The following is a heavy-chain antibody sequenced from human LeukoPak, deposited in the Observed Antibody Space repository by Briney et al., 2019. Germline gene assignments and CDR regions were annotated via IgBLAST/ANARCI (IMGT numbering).Heavy chain of an antibody. Sequence: GASVKVSCKASGYTFTSYDINWVRQATGQGLEWMGWMNPNSGNTGYAQKFQGRVTMTRNTSISTAYMELSSLRSEDTAVYYCAGARTYYDILTGYSSYYYYYAMDVWGQGTTVTVSS. V-gene: IGHV1-8*01. J-gene: IGHJ6*02. CDR3: AGARTYYDILTGYSSYYYYYAMDV. CDR2: MNPNSGNT. D-gene: IGHD3-9*01. CDR1: GYTFTSYD.